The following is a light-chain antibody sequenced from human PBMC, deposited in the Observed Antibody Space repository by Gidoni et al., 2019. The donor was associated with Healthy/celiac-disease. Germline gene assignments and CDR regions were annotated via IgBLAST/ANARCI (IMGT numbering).Light chain of an antibody. Sequence: DIVMTQYPLSLPVTPGEPASISCRSSQSLLHSNGYNYLDWYLQKPGQSPQLLIYLGSNRASGVPDRFGGSGSGTDFTLKISRVEAEDVGVYYCMQALQTPLTFGGGTKVEIK. V-gene: IGKV2-28*01. J-gene: IGKJ4*01. CDR1: QSLLHSNGYNY. CDR3: MQALQTPLT. CDR2: LGS.